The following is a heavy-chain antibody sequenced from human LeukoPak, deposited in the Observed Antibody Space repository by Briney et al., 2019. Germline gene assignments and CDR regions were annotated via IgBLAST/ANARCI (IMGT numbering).Heavy chain of an antibody. CDR3: ARNLVGARPGGSLYYYGMDV. J-gene: IGHJ6*02. CDR1: GFTFSGYN. D-gene: IGHD1-26*01. V-gene: IGHV3-21*01. Sequence: GGSLRLSCAASGFTFSGYNMNWVRQAPGKGLELVSSITTTRSTYIYYADSVKGRFTISRDNAKNSLFLQMSSLRVDDTAVYYCARNLVGARPGGSLYYYGMDVWGQGTTVTVSS. CDR2: ITTTRSTYI.